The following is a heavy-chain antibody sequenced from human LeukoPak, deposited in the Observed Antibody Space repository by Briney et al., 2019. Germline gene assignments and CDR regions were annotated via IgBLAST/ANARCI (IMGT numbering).Heavy chain of an antibody. J-gene: IGHJ6*03. CDR1: GFTFSNYW. V-gene: IGHV3-7*01. D-gene: IGHD6-13*01. CDR3: ARVRQQLARYYYYYMDV. Sequence: QSGGSLRLSCAASGFTFSNYWMSWVRQAPGKGLEWVANIKQDGSEKYYVDSVKGRFTISGDNAKNSLYLQMNSLRAEDTAVYYCARVRQQLARYYYYYMDVWGKGTTVTVSS. CDR2: IKQDGSEK.